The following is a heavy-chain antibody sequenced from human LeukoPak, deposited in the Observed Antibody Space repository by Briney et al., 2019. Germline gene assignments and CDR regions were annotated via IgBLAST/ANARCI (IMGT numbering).Heavy chain of an antibody. V-gene: IGHV4-34*01. J-gene: IGHJ6*03. CDR3: ARRIRQWLVRYYYYYMDV. D-gene: IGHD6-19*01. CDR1: GGSFSGYY. Sequence: SETLSLTCAVYGGSFSGYYWSWIRQPPGKGLEWIGEINHSGSTNYNPSLKSRVTISVDTSKNQFSLKLSSVTAADTAVYYCARRIRQWLVRYYYYYMDVWGKGTTVTISS. CDR2: INHSGST.